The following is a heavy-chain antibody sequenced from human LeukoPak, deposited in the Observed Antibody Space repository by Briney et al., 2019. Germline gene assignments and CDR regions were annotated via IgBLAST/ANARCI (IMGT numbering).Heavy chain of an antibody. CDR3: ARVPYSSSIWFDP. Sequence: SQTLSLTCTVSGGSISSGGYYWSWIRQHPGKGLEWIGYIYYSGSTYYSPSLKSRVTISVDRSKNQFSLKLSSVTAADTAVYYCARVPYSSSIWFDPWGQGTLVTVSS. D-gene: IGHD6-6*01. CDR2: IYYSGST. J-gene: IGHJ5*02. CDR1: GGSISSGGYY. V-gene: IGHV4-31*03.